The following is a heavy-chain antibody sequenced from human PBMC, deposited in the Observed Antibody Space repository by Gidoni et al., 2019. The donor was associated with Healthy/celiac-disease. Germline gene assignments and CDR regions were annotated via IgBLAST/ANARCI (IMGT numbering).Heavy chain of an antibody. Sequence: EVQLVESGGGLVKPGGSLRLSCAASGFTFSNAWMSWVRQAPGKGLEWVGRIKSKTDGGTTDYAAPVKGRFTISRDDSKNTLYLQMNSLKTEDTAVYYCTTRWGSGSYYAGYYYGMDVWGQGTTVTVSS. V-gene: IGHV3-15*01. CDR2: IKSKTDGGTT. J-gene: IGHJ6*02. CDR3: TTRWGSGSYYAGYYYGMDV. D-gene: IGHD3-10*01. CDR1: GFTFSNAW.